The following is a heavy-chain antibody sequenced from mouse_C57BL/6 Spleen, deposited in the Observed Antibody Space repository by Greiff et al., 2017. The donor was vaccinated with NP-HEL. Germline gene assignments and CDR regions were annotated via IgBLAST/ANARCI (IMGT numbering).Heavy chain of an antibody. D-gene: IGHD2-3*01. CDR1: GYTFTSYW. J-gene: IGHJ4*01. CDR3: ARDGYDAMDY. Sequence: VKLMESGAELVKPGASVKMSCKASGYTFTSYWITWVKQRPGQGLEWIGDIYPGSGSTNYNEKFKSKATLTVDTSSSTAYMQLSSLTSEDSAVYYCARDGYDAMDYWGQGTSVTVSS. V-gene: IGHV1-55*01. CDR2: IYPGSGST.